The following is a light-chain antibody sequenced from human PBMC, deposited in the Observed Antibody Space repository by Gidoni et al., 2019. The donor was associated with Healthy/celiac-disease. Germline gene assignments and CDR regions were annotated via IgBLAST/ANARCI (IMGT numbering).Light chain of an antibody. J-gene: IGLJ2*01. V-gene: IGLV3-1*01. CDR1: KLGDKY. CDR3: QAWDSSTHVV. CDR2: QDN. Sequence: SYELTQPPTVSVSPVQTASITCSGDKLGDKYACWYQQKPGQSPVLVIYQDNKRPSGIPERFSGSNLGNTATLTISGTQAMDEADYYCQAWDSSTHVVFGGGTKLTVL.